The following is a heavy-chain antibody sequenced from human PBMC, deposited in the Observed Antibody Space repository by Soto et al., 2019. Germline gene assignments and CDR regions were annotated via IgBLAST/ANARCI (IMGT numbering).Heavy chain of an antibody. Sequence: PSETLSLTCTVSGTSISSGGTFWGWIRQSPGKGLEWMGNMYYDGSTNYNPSLKSRVSMSVDTSKNEISLTLTALTAADAAVYYCTRRRYYYGHYYLDQWGHGTLVTVSS. V-gene: IGHV4-39*01. J-gene: IGHJ4*01. CDR3: TRRRYYYGHYYLDQ. CDR1: GTSISSGGTF. D-gene: IGHD1-26*01. CDR2: MYYDGST.